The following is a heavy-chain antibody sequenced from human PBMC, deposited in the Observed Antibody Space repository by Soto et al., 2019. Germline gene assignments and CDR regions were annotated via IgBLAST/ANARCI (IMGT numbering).Heavy chain of an antibody. Sequence: ASVKVSCKAPGYTFTSYGISWVRQAPGQGLEWTGWISAYNGNTNYARKLQGRVTMTTDTSTSTAYMELRSLRSDDTAVYYCARHCSGGSCYSRFYYYYGMDVRGQGTTVTVSS. CDR1: GYTFTSYG. CDR2: ISAYNGNT. CDR3: ARHCSGGSCYSRFYYYYGMDV. J-gene: IGHJ6*02. V-gene: IGHV1-18*01. D-gene: IGHD2-15*01.